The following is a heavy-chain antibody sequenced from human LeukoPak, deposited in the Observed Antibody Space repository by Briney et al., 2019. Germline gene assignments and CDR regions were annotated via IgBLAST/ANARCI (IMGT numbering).Heavy chain of an antibody. Sequence: SGTLSLTCTVSGGSISSYYWSWIRQPPGKGLEWIGNIDYSGSTIYNPALKSRVTVSVDTSKNQFSLNLTSVTAADTAVYFCAREGKLTGYFGGLGFNYWGPGILVTVSS. CDR3: AREGKLTGYFGGLGFNY. J-gene: IGHJ4*02. CDR2: IDYSGST. D-gene: IGHD6-19*01. CDR1: GGSISSYY. V-gene: IGHV4-59*01.